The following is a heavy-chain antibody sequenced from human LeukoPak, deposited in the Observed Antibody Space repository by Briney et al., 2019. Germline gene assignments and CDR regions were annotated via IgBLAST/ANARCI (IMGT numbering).Heavy chain of an antibody. CDR1: GGTFSSYA. D-gene: IGHD2-2*01. CDR3: AGGVVPAATQTNWFDP. V-gene: IGHV1-69*05. J-gene: IGHJ5*02. Sequence: GASVKVSCKASGGTFSSYAISWVRQAPGQGLEWMGGIIPIFGTANYAQKFQGRVTITTDESTSTAYMELSSLRSEDTAVYYCAGGVVPAATQTNWFDPWGQGTLVTVS. CDR2: IIPIFGTA.